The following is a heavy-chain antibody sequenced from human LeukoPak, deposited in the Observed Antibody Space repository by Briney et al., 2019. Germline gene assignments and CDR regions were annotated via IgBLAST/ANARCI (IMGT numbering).Heavy chain of an antibody. J-gene: IGHJ6*02. CDR3: ARDRAGSSGWDYYYYGMDV. CDR2: ISSSSSYT. V-gene: IGHV3-11*06. CDR1: GFTFSDYY. Sequence: GGSLRLSCAASGFTFSDYYMSWIRQAQGKGLEWVSYISSSSSYTNYADSVKGRFTISRDNAKNSLYLQMNSLRAEDTAVYYCARDRAGSSGWDYYYYGMDVWGQGTTVTVSS. D-gene: IGHD6-19*01.